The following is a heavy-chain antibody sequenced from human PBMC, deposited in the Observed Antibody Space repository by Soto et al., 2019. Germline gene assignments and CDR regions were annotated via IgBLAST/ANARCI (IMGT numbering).Heavy chain of an antibody. J-gene: IGHJ4*02. CDR3: ARHGPIAVPGYYFDS. Sequence: QLQLQESGPGLVKPSETVSLTCTVSGGPIRNSDYYWGWIRQSPGKGLEWIGCIYHSGSTYYNPSLRSRVAISADTSQNQFSLKLSSVTAADTAVYYCARHGPIAVPGYYFDSWGQGTLVTVSS. CDR1: GGPIRNSDYY. CDR2: IYHSGST. D-gene: IGHD6-19*01. V-gene: IGHV4-39*01.